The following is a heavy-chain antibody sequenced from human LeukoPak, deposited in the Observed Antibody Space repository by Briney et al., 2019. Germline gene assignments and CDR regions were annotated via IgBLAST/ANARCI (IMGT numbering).Heavy chain of an antibody. J-gene: IGHJ4*02. Sequence: PSETLSLTCTVSGGSISSGSYYWSWIRQPAGKGLEWIGRIYTSGSTNYNPSLKSRVTISVDTSKNQFSLKLSSVTAADTAVYYCARANIVGATFDYWGQGTLVTVSS. CDR3: ARANIVGATFDY. D-gene: IGHD1-26*01. CDR2: IYTSGST. V-gene: IGHV4-61*02. CDR1: GGSISSGSYY.